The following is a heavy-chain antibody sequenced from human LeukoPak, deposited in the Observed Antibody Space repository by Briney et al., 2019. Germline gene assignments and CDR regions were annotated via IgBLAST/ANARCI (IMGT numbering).Heavy chain of an antibody. CDR1: GFTFSSYS. V-gene: IGHV3-21*01. D-gene: IGHD6-13*01. CDR3: ARDSEAAAGLDY. J-gene: IGHJ4*02. Sequence: GGSLRPSCAASGFTFSSYSMNWVRQAPGKGLEWVSSISSSSSYIYYADSVKGRFTISRDNAKNSLYLQMNSLRAEDTAVYYCARDSEAAAGLDYWGQGTLVTVSS. CDR2: ISSSSSYI.